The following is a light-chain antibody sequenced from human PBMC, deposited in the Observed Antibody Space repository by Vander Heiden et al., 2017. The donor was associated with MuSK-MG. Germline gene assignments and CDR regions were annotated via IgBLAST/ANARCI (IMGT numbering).Light chain of an antibody. CDR2: DVS. V-gene: IGLV2-14*03. CDR1: SSDIGYYNY. Sequence: QCALTQPASVSGSPGQSIIISCTGTSSDIGYYNYVSWFQQHPGKVPKLLIHDVSNRPSGVSDRFSGSKSDNTASLTISGLRAEDEATYYCSSYTSSATRVFGGGTKLTVL. J-gene: IGLJ3*02. CDR3: SSYTSSATRV.